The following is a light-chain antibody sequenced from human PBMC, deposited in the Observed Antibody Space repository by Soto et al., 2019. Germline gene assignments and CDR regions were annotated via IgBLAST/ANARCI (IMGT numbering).Light chain of an antibody. J-gene: IGKJ1*01. CDR1: QSVSSNY. CDR2: GAS. Sequence: EIVLTQSPGTLSLSPGERATLSCRASQSVSSNYLAWYQQKPGQAPRLLIYGASSRATGIPDRFSGSGSGTDLTLTISRLEPEDFAVYYCQQYGSSGWTVGQGTKVEIK. V-gene: IGKV3-20*01. CDR3: QQYGSSGWT.